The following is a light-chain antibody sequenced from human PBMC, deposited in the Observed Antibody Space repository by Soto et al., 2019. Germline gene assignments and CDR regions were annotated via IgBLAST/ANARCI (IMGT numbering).Light chain of an antibody. J-gene: IGKJ1*01. CDR1: QSISIW. V-gene: IGKV1-5*03. CDR3: QHWNYYSWT. CDR2: KTS. Sequence: DIHMTQSPSTLSASVGDRVTITCRASQSISIWLAWYQQKPGKAPNLLIYKTSSLETGVPSRFSGSGSGTEFTLTISSLQPDDFATYYCQHWNYYSWTFGPGTKVDVK.